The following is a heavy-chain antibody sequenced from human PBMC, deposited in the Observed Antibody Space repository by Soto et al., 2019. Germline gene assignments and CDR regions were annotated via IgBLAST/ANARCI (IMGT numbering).Heavy chain of an antibody. Sequence: GGSLRLSCAASGFTVSSNYMSWVRQAPGKGLEWVSVIYSGGSTYYADSVKGRFTISRHNSKNTLYLQMNSLRAEDTAVYYCARERYSSGLSGIFDYWGQGTLVTVSS. V-gene: IGHV3-53*04. CDR1: GFTVSSNY. D-gene: IGHD6-19*01. J-gene: IGHJ4*02. CDR2: IYSGGST. CDR3: ARERYSSGLSGIFDY.